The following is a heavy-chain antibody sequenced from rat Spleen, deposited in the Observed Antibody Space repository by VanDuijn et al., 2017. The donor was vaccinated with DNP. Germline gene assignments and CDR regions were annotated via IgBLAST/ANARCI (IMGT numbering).Heavy chain of an antibody. V-gene: IGHV5S10*01. CDR1: GFTFSNHD. CDR2: ISYDGSRI. CDR3: ARGTSD. Sequence: EVQLVESCGGLIQPGRSLKLSCAASGFTFSNHDMAWVRQAPKKGLEWVATISYDGSRIYYRDSVKGRFTISRDNTRSSLYLQMDSLRSEDTATYYCARGTSDWGQGVMVTVSS. D-gene: IGHD1-11*01. J-gene: IGHJ2*01.